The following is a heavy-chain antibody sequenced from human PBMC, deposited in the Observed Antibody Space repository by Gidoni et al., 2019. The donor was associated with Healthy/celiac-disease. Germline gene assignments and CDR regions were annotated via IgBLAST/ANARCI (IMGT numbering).Heavy chain of an antibody. J-gene: IGHJ4*02. CDR3: AIGDIVWSWYFDY. Sequence: EVQLVESGGGLDQPGGSLRLSCAASGCTVSSNYMSWVRQAPGKGLEWVSGIYSGGITYYSDSVKGRFTISRPNSKNTLYLQMNSLRAEDTAVYYCAIGDIVWSWYFDYWGQGTLVTVSS. V-gene: IGHV3-53*04. D-gene: IGHD2-15*01. CDR1: GCTVSSNY. CDR2: IYSGGIT.